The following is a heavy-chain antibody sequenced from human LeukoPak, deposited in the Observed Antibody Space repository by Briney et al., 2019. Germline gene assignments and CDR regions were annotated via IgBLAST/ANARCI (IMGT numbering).Heavy chain of an antibody. J-gene: IGHJ4*02. V-gene: IGHV3-30*02. CDR3: AKDPGAIEYYFDY. D-gene: IGHD3-16*02. CDR1: GFIFSSYG. CDR2: IRFDGTNE. Sequence: QTGGSLRLSCAASGFIFSSYGMHWVRQAPGMGLEWVAFIRFDGTNEYYADSVKGRFTISRDNSKNTLYLQMNSLRAEDTAVYYCAKDPGAIEYYFDYWGQGTLVTVSS.